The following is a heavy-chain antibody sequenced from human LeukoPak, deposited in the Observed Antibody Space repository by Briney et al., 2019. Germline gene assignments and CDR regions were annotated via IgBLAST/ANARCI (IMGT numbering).Heavy chain of an antibody. CDR3: AKGRATVYSSSWLHFLDS. Sequence: PGGTLRLSCAASGFTFSNYGMIWVRQAAGKGLEWVSGISGSGGSTYLAASVKGRFTISRDNSKNTLYLQMNSLRDDDTAVYYCAKGRATVYSSSWLHFLDSWGQGTLVTVSS. V-gene: IGHV3-23*01. CDR2: ISGSGGST. CDR1: GFTFSNYG. J-gene: IGHJ4*02. D-gene: IGHD6-13*01.